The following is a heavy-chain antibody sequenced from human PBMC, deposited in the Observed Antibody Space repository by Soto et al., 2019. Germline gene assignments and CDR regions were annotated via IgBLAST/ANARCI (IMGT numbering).Heavy chain of an antibody. CDR1: GYTFSSYG. CDR3: ARWSGDYVVY. V-gene: IGHV1-18*01. CDR2: ISAYNGNT. Sequence: VASVKVSCKASGYTFSSYGISWGRQAPGQGLEWMGWISAYNGNTNYAQKLQGRVTMTTDTSTSTAYMELRSLRSDDTAVYYCARWSGDYVVYWGQGTLVTVSS. D-gene: IGHD3-3*01. J-gene: IGHJ4*02.